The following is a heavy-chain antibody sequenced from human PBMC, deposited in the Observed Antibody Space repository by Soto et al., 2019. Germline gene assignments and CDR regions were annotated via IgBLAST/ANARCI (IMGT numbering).Heavy chain of an antibody. CDR1: GGSISTYY. V-gene: IGHV4-59*01. CDR2: IDYSGST. J-gene: IGHJ4*02. D-gene: IGHD6-13*01. Sequence: QVQLQESGPGLVKPSETLSLTCTVSGGSISTYYWSWIRQPPGKGLEWIAYIDYSGSTNYNPSLKSRVTIPVDTSKVQCSLKLSSVTAADTAVYYCARRGYSSSWSYFDYWGQGNLVTVSS. CDR3: ARRGYSSSWSYFDY.